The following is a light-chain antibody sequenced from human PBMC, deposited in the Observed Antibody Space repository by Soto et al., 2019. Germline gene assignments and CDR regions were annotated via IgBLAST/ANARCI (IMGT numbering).Light chain of an antibody. J-gene: IGKJ2*01. CDR1: SSSKW. Sequence: DIQMTQSPSTLAASVGDTVTMTCRSSSKWLAWYQKKPGKAPKLLIYDVSNLERGVPQRFSGSTSGAESTLTITGLQPDDLGTYYWQHPTDFTLGEGTKGEIK. CDR3: QHPTDFT. CDR2: DVS. V-gene: IGKV1-5*01.